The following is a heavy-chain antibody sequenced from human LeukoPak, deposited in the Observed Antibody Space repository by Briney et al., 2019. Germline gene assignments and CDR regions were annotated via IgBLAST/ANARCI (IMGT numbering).Heavy chain of an antibody. D-gene: IGHD2-2*01. CDR2: IYYSGST. V-gene: IGHV4-61*08. CDR3: ARGSSTVPTDY. Sequence: SETLSLTCTVSGGSMSSGDYYWGWIRQPPGKGLEWIGYIYYSGSTNYNPSLKSRVTISVDTSKNQFSLKLSSVTAADTAVYYCARGSSTVPTDYWGQGTLVTVPS. CDR1: GGSMSSGDYY. J-gene: IGHJ4*02.